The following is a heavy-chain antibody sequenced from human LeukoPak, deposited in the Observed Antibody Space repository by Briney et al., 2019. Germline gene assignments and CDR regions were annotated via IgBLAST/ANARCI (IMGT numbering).Heavy chain of an antibody. Sequence: SETLSLTCTVSGGSITSYYWTYIRQPAGKGLEWIGRIHTSGSTNYNPSLKSRVTMSVDTSKNQFSLNLSSVTAADTAMYYCAREFSGTSIAARVFDSWGQGTLVTVSS. D-gene: IGHD6-6*01. V-gene: IGHV4-4*07. CDR1: GGSITSYY. CDR3: AREFSGTSIAARVFDS. CDR2: IHTSGST. J-gene: IGHJ4*02.